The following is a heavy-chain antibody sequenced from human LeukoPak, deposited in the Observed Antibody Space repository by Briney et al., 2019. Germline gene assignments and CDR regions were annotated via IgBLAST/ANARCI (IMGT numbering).Heavy chain of an antibody. V-gene: IGHV4-4*02. CDR2: IYRSGST. J-gene: IGHJ4*02. CDR3: ARQEYSSSSFDY. Sequence: PSETLSLTCAVSGGSISSSNWWSWVRQPPGKGLEWIGEIYRSGSTNYIPSLKSRVTISVDKSKNQFSLKLSSVTAADTAVYYCARQEYSSSSFDYWGQGTLVTVSS. D-gene: IGHD6-6*01. CDR1: GGSISSSNW.